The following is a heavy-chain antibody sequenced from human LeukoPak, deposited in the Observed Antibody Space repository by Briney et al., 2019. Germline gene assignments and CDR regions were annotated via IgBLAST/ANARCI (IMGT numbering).Heavy chain of an antibody. V-gene: IGHV4-59*11. CDR3: ARDRTGNNWFDP. CDR2: IYYSGSA. D-gene: IGHD1-1*01. CDR1: GGSITSHY. Sequence: NPSETLSLTCTVSGGSITSHYWTWIRQPPGKGLEWIGYIYYSGSANYNPSLSNRVTISVDTSKNQFSLRLSSVTAADTAVYYCARDRTGNNWFDPWGQGTLVTVSS. J-gene: IGHJ5*01.